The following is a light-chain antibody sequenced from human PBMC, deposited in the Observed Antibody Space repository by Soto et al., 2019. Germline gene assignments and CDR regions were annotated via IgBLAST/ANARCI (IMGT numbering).Light chain of an antibody. V-gene: IGLV2-8*01. CDR3: SSYTVTTGVI. CDR1: SSDIGGSNY. CDR2: EVN. Sequence: QSALTQPPSASGSPGQSVTISCTGTSSDIGGSNYVSWYQHHPGKAPKLKIYEVNKRPSGVPDRFSGSKSDNTASLTVSGLQPEDEADYYCSSYTVTTGVIFGGGTKVTVL. J-gene: IGLJ2*01.